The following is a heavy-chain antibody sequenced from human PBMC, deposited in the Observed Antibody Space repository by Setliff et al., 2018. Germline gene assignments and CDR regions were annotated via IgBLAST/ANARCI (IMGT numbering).Heavy chain of an antibody. J-gene: IGHJ3*01. CDR3: ARLGSSSWYNDVFDF. CDR2: IYPGDSDT. CDR1: GYTFTNYW. V-gene: IGHV5-51*01. Sequence: PGESLKISCKGSGYTFTNYWIGWVRQMPGKGLEWMGAIYPGDSDTRYSPSFEGQVTISADKSISTAYLQWSSLKASDTAMYYCARLGSSSWYNDVFDFWGPGTMVTVSS. D-gene: IGHD6-13*01.